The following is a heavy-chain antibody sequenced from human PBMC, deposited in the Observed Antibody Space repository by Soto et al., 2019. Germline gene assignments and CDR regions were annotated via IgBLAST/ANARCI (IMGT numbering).Heavy chain of an antibody. V-gene: IGHV4-31*03. Sequence: SETLSLSCTVSGASVSTGVYYWTWIRQHPGKGLEWIGYIDNSGSTYYNPSLTGRVDISVDTSKNEFSLNLQSLTAADTAFYYCAGAVSDFDVRRYRTSYFDQWGQGILVTVSS. CDR3: AGAVSDFDVRRYRTSYFDQ. CDR1: GASVSTGVYY. D-gene: IGHD3-10*02. J-gene: IGHJ4*02. CDR2: IDNSGST.